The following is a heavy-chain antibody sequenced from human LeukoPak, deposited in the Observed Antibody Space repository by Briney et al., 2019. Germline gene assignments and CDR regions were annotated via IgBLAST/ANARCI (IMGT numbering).Heavy chain of an antibody. V-gene: IGHV3-66*01. D-gene: IGHD3-10*01. Sequence: WSLRLSCAASGFTVSSNYMSWVRQAPGKGLEWVSVIYSGGSTYYADSVKGRFTISRDNSKNTMYLQMNSLRAEDTAVYYCARDPSYYGSGSYFDYRGQGTLVTVSS. CDR1: GFTVSSNY. J-gene: IGHJ4*02. CDR2: IYSGGST. CDR3: ARDPSYYGSGSYFDY.